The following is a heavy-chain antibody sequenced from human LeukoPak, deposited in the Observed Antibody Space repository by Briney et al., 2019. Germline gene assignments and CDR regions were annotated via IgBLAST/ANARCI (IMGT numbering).Heavy chain of an antibody. V-gene: IGHV3-7*02. CDR3: VSTATFDY. D-gene: IGHD1-1*01. CDR1: GFNFGGYW. Sequence: GGSLRLSCAASGFNFGGYWMSWVRQAPGKGLEWVANIKQDGSEKYYVDFVKGRFTISRDNAKNSLFLEMNSLRVDDTAVYYCVSTATFDYWGQGTLVSVSS. CDR2: IKQDGSEK. J-gene: IGHJ4*02.